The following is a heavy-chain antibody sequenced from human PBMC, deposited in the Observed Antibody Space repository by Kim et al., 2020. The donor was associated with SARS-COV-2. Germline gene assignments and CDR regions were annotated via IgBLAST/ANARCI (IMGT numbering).Heavy chain of an antibody. V-gene: IGHV1-58*01. CDR2: IVVGSGNT. CDR1: GFTFTSSA. D-gene: IGHD3-16*02. Sequence: SVKVSCKASGFTFTSSAVQWVRQARGQRLEWIGWIVVGSGNTNYAQKFQERVTITRDMSTSTAYMELSSLRSEDTAVYYCAAGTDYDYVWGSYRPSFDYWGQGTLVTVSS. CDR3: AAGTDYDYVWGSYRPSFDY. J-gene: IGHJ4*02.